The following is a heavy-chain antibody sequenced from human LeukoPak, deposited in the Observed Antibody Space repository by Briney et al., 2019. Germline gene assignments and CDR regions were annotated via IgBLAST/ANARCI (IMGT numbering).Heavy chain of an antibody. V-gene: IGHV1-8*01. D-gene: IGHD3-9*01. CDR2: KNPNSGNT. Sequence: GASVKVSCKACGYTFTSYDINWVRQATGQGLEWMGWKNPNSGNTGYAQKFQGRVTMTRNTSISTAYMELSSLRSEDTAVHYCARGPMLTGYFWGYYYYGMDVWGQGTTVTVSS. CDR1: GYTFTSYD. CDR3: ARGPMLTGYFWGYYYYGMDV. J-gene: IGHJ6*02.